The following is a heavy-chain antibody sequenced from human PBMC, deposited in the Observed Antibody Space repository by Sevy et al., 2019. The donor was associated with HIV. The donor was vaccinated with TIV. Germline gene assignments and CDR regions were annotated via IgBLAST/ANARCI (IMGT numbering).Heavy chain of an antibody. D-gene: IGHD6-19*01. CDR3: ARVRGAVAGTNGAGAFDI. Sequence: GGFQRLSCAASGFTFSSYSMNWVRQAPGKGLEWVSSISSSSSYIYYADSVKGRFTISRDNAKKSLYLQMNSLRAEDTAVYYCARVRGAVAGTNGAGAFDIWGQGTMVTVSS. CDR1: GFTFSSYS. CDR2: ISSSSSYI. J-gene: IGHJ3*02. V-gene: IGHV3-21*01.